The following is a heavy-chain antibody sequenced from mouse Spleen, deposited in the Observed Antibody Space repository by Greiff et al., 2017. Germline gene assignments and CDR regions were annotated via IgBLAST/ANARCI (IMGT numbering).Heavy chain of an antibody. CDR3: ARGPRYFDY. Sequence: QVQLKESGPELVKPGASVKISCKASGYAFSSSWMNWVKQRPGKGLEWIGRIYPGDGDTNYNGKFKGKATLTADKSSSTAYMQLSSLTSEDSAVYFCARGPRYFDYWGQGTTLTVSS. CDR1: GYAFSSSW. V-gene: IGHV1-82*01. CDR2: IYPGDGDT. J-gene: IGHJ2*01.